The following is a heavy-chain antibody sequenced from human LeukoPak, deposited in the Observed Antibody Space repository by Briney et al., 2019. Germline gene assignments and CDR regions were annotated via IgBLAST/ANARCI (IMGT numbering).Heavy chain of an antibody. D-gene: IGHD6-13*01. J-gene: IGHJ4*02. CDR3: AREGRAGAGVIDY. V-gene: IGHV3-66*02. CDR2: IYSGGST. CDR1: GFTVSSNY. Sequence: GGSLRLSCAASGFTVSSNYMSWVRQAPGKGLEWVSVIYSGGSTSYADSVKGRFTISRDNSKNTLYLKMKSLRAEDADVYYCAREGRAGAGVIDYWVRGTLVTVSS.